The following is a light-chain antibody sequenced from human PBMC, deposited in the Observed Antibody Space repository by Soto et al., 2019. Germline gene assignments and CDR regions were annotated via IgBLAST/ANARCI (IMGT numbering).Light chain of an antibody. CDR1: SSEVGSYFY. Sequence: QSVLTQPHSVSASPGQSVTISCTGTSSEVGSYFYVSSYQHHQGKAPILVIYDVSKRPSGAPDRFSASKSGNPASLTISWLQAEDEADYYCCSYAGTFTYVFGTGTKVTVL. CDR3: CSYAGTFTYV. V-gene: IGLV2-11*01. CDR2: DVS. J-gene: IGLJ1*01.